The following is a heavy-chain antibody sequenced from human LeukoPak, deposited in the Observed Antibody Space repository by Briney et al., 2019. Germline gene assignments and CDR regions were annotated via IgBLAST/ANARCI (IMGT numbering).Heavy chain of an antibody. J-gene: IGHJ4*02. D-gene: IGHD1-7*01. CDR2: IFYSGIT. Sequence: SETLPLTCTVSGDSITSYFWSWIRQPPGKGLEWVGYIFYSGITNYNPPLKSRVTISVDTSKNQFSLKLSSVTAADTAVYYCARTNPRELKYYFDYWGQGTLVTVSS. CDR3: ARTNPRELKYYFDY. CDR1: GDSITSYF. V-gene: IGHV4-59*01.